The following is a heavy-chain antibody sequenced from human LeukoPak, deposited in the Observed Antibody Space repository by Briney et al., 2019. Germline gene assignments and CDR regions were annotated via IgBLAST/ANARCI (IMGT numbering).Heavy chain of an antibody. V-gene: IGHV4-59*08. D-gene: IGHD2/OR15-2a*01. J-gene: IGHJ4*02. CDR3: AGHHPRNTVDF. CDR2: ISYSGFT. Sequence: PSETLSLTCTVSGGSTSSYPWSWIRQPPGKGLEWIGYISYSGFTNYNPSLKSRVTISLDTSKNQFSLKPTSGTAADTAVYYCAGHHPRNTVDFWGQGTLVTVSS. CDR1: GGSTSSYP.